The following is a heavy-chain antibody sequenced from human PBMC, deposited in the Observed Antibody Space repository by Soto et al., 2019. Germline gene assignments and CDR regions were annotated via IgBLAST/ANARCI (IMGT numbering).Heavy chain of an antibody. D-gene: IGHD5-12*01. V-gene: IGHV1-69*13. CDR2: IIPVFGRP. J-gene: IGHJ1*01. Sequence: ASVKVSCKASGGTFSSFGISWVRQAPGQGLEWMGGIIPVFGRPNYAQRFRGRLTITADESTNTSYMELIDLTSEDKAVYYCAREASGYDFWGQGTPVPVYS. CDR1: GGTFSSFG. CDR3: AREASGYDF.